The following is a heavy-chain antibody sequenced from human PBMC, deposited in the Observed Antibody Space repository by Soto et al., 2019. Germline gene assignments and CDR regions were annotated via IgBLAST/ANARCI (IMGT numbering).Heavy chain of an antibody. D-gene: IGHD3-9*01. CDR2: IWYDGSIK. CDR3: ARDRGTGYRDGFDI. V-gene: IGHV3-33*01. J-gene: IGHJ3*02. Sequence: GGSLRLSCAASGLSFSNYGMHWVRQAPGKGLEWVAVIWYDGSIKYYGDSVKGRFTISRDNPKNTLYLQMNSLRAEDTAVYYCARDRGTGYRDGFDIWGQGTMVTVSS. CDR1: GLSFSNYG.